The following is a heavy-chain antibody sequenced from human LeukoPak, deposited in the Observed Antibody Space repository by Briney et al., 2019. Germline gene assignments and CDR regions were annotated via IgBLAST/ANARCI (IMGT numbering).Heavy chain of an antibody. V-gene: IGHV1-46*01. CDR2: SNPSGGST. CDR1: GYTFTSYY. Sequence: ASVKVSCKASGYTFTSYYMHWVRQAPGQGLEWMGRSNPSGGSTSYAQKFQGRVTMTRDMSTSTVYMELSSLRSEDTAVYYCARDYEVAVAGISSAFDIWGQGTMVTVSS. CDR3: ARDYEVAVAGISSAFDI. D-gene: IGHD6-19*01. J-gene: IGHJ3*02.